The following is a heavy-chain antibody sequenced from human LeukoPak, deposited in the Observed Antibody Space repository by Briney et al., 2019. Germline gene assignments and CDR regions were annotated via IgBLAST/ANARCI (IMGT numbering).Heavy chain of an antibody. CDR1: GFTFSSYS. CDR2: ISSSSSYI. D-gene: IGHD3-16*01. V-gene: IGHV3-21*01. Sequence: GGSLRLSCAASGFTFSSYSMNWVRQAPGKGLEWVSSISSSSSYIYYADSVKGRFTISRDNAKNSLYLQMNSLRGEDTAVYYCARDLRGQPYEYWGQGTLVTVSS. CDR3: ARDLRGQPYEY. J-gene: IGHJ4*02.